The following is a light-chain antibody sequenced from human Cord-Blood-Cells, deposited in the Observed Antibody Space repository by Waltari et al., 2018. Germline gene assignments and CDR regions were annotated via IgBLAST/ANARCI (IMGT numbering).Light chain of an antibody. CDR3: QQYYSTPFT. V-gene: IGKV4-1*01. CDR1: QSVLYSSNNKNY. CDR2: WAS. Sequence: DIVMTQSPESLAVSLGERAIINCKSSQSVLYSSNNKNYLAWYQQKPGQPPKLLIYWASTRESGVPDRFSGSGSGTDFTLTISSLQAEDVAVYYCQQYYSTPFTFGPGTKVDIK. J-gene: IGKJ3*01.